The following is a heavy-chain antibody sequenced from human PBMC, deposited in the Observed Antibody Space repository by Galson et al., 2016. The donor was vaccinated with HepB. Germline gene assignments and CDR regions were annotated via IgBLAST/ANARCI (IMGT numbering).Heavy chain of an antibody. CDR1: EDTFSNYY. V-gene: IGHV1-46*01. J-gene: IGHJ4*02. CDR2: INPSSGYT. D-gene: IGHD2-2*01. CDR3: AKAPHISSWLFFEV. Sequence: SVKVSCKASEDTFSNYYLHWVRQAPGQGLDWMGAINPSSGYTTYEPQFQGRVVMTSDNSKNTVYQQMNSLRVEDTAVYYCAKAPHISSWLFFEVWGQGTLVSASP.